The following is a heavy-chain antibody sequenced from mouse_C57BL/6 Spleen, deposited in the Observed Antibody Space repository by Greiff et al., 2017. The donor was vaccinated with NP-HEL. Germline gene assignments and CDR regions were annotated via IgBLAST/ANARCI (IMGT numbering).Heavy chain of an antibody. Sequence: QVQLQQPGAELVMPGASVKLSCKASGYTFTSYWMHWVKQRPGHGLEWIGEIDPSDSYTNYNQKFKGKSTLTVDKSSSTAYMQLSSLTSEDSAVYYCAIMITKAMDYWGQGTSVTVSS. D-gene: IGHD2-4*01. J-gene: IGHJ4*01. CDR1: GYTFTSYW. V-gene: IGHV1-69*01. CDR3: AIMITKAMDY. CDR2: IDPSDSYT.